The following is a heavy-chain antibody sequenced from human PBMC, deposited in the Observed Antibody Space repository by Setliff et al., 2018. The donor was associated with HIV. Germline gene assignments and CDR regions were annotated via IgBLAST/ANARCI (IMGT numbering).Heavy chain of an antibody. CDR3: ARLVVPAGIQGYYYGMDV. D-gene: IGHD2-2*01. CDR2: ISSSGSTI. V-gene: IGHV3-48*04. J-gene: IGHJ6*02. Sequence: GGSLRLSCAASGFTFSSYSMNWVRQAPGKGLEWVSSISSSGSTIYYADSVKGRFTISRDNSKNSLFLQMNSLRAEDTAVYYCARLVVPAGIQGYYYGMDVWGQGTTVTVSS. CDR1: GFTFSSYS.